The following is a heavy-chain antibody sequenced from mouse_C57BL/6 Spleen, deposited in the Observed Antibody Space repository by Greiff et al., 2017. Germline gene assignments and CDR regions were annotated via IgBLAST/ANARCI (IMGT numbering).Heavy chain of an antibody. CDR2: IYPGDGDT. CDR3: ARSGITTVVGFDY. CDR1: GYAFSSSW. Sequence: QVQLQQSGPELVKPGASVKISCKASGYAFSSSWMNWVKQRPGKGLEWIGRIYPGDGDTNYNGKFKGKATLTADKSSSTAYMQLSSLTSEDSAVYFCARSGITTVVGFDYWGQGTTLTVSS. J-gene: IGHJ2*01. D-gene: IGHD1-1*01. V-gene: IGHV1-82*01.